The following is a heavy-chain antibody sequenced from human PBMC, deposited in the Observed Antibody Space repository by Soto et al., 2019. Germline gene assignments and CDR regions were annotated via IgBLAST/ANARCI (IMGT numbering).Heavy chain of an antibody. CDR3: ARLRDGYNLGLGGHFDY. V-gene: IGHV4-39*01. CDR2: IYYSGST. Sequence: PSETLSLTCTVSGSSISSSSYYWGWIRQPPGKGLEWIGSIYYSGSTYYNPSHKSRVTISVDTSKNQFSLKLSSVTAADTAVYYCARLRDGYNLGLGGHFDYWGQGTLVTVSS. J-gene: IGHJ4*02. D-gene: IGHD5-12*01. CDR1: GSSISSSSYY.